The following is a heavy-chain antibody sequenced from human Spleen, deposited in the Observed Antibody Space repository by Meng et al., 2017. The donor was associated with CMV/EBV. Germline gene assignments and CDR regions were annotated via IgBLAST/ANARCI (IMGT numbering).Heavy chain of an antibody. D-gene: IGHD1-26*01. CDR3: ARVSSSGTYYPFDC. V-gene: IGHV3-7*01. J-gene: IGHJ4*02. CDR1: GFIFSRYW. Sequence: GGSLRLSCAASGFIFSRYWMSWVRQPPGKGLEWVANIKQDGGDKYYVNSVKGRFTISRDNAKNSLYLQMNSLRAEDTAVYYCARVSSSGTYYPFDCWGQGTLVTVSS. CDR2: IKQDGGDK.